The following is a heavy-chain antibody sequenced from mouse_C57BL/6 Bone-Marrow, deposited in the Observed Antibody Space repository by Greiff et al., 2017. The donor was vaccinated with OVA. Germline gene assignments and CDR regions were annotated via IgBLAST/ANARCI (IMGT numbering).Heavy chain of an antibody. Sequence: EVQLVESGGDLVKPGGSLNLSCAASGFTFSSYGMSWVRQTPDKRLEWVATISSGGSYTYYPDSVKGRFTISRDNAKNTLYLQMSSLKSEDTAMYYCARRANWAFDYWGQGTTLTVSS. CDR2: ISSGGSYT. CDR3: ARRANWAFDY. CDR1: GFTFSSYG. V-gene: IGHV5-6*01. J-gene: IGHJ2*01. D-gene: IGHD4-1*01.